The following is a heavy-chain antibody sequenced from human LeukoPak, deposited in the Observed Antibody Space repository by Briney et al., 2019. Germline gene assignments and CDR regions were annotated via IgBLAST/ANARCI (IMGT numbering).Heavy chain of an antibody. Sequence: GASVKVSCKASGGTFSSYAISWVRQAPGQGLEWMGGIIPIFGTANYAQKFQGRVTITADESTSTAYMELSSLRSEDTAVYYCARVRYCGGDCYSGYFDYWGQGNLVTVSS. V-gene: IGHV1-69*13. J-gene: IGHJ4*02. CDR1: GGTFSSYA. D-gene: IGHD2-21*02. CDR3: ARVRYCGGDCYSGYFDY. CDR2: IIPIFGTA.